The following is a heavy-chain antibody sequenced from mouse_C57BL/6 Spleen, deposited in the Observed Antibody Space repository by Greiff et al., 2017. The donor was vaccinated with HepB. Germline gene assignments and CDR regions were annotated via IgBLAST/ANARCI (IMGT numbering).Heavy chain of an antibody. CDR1: GYTFTDYE. J-gene: IGHJ2*01. Sequence: VQLQQSGAELVRPGASVTLSCKASGYTFTDYEMHWVKQTPVHGLEWIGAIDPETGGTAYNQKFKGKAILTADKSSSTAYMELRSLTSEDSAVYYCTRFHYYGSGYYFDYWGQGTTLTVSS. D-gene: IGHD1-1*01. CDR2: IDPETGGT. V-gene: IGHV1-15*01. CDR3: TRFHYYGSGYYFDY.